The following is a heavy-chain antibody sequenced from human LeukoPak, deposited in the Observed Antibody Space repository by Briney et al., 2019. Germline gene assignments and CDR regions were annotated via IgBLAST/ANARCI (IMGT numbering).Heavy chain of an antibody. CDR1: GGSVGSAGYY. D-gene: IGHD3-10*01. CDR2: IYYIRNT. CDR3: ARRSSMVRGVIRPAN. V-gene: IGHV4-61*08. Sequence: PSETLSLTCTVSGGSVGSAGYYWSWIRQPPGGGLEWIGYIYYIRNTNYNPSLKSRVTMSLDPSKNQFSLKLNSVTAADTAVYYCARRSSMVRGVIRPANWGQGTLVTVSS. J-gene: IGHJ4*02.